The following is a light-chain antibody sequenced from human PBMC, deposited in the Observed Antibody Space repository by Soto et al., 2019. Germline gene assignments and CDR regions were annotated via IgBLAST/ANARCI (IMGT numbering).Light chain of an antibody. Sequence: QPVLTQSPSASASLGASVKLTCTLSSGHSSYAIAWHQQQPEKGPRYLMKLNSDGSHNKGDGIPDRFSGSSSGAERYLTISSLQSEDEADYYCQTWGTDTLVFGGRTKLTVL. CDR1: SGHSSYA. CDR3: QTWGTDTLV. J-gene: IGLJ2*01. CDR2: LNSDGSH. V-gene: IGLV4-69*01.